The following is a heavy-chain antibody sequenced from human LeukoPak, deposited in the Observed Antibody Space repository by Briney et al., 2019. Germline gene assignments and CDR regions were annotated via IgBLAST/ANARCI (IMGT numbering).Heavy chain of an antibody. V-gene: IGHV3-13*01. CDR1: GFTFSSYD. CDR2: IGTAGDT. CDR3: ARAGVRKPYYFDY. J-gene: IGHJ4*02. D-gene: IGHD2-8*01. Sequence: GGSLRLSCAASGFTFSSYDMHWVRQATGKGLEWVSAIGTAGDTYYPGSVKGRFTISRENAKNSLYLQMNSLRAGDTAVYYCARAGVRKPYYFDYWGQGTLVTVSS.